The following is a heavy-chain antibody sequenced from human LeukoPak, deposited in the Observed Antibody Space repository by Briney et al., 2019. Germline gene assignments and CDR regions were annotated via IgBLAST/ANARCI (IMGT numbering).Heavy chain of an antibody. V-gene: IGHV3-23*01. CDR3: AKGLKYYFDY. D-gene: IGHD3-16*01. CDR2: ISGSGGST. Sequence: GGSLRLSCAASGFTFSSYAMSWVRQAPGKGLEWVSAISGSGGSTYYADSVKGRFTISRDNAKNSLYLQMNSLRAEDTALYYCAKGLKYYFDYWGQGTLVTVSS. J-gene: IGHJ4*02. CDR1: GFTFSSYA.